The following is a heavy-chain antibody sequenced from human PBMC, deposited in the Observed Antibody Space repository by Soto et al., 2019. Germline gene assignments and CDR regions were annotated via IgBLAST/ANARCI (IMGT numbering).Heavy chain of an antibody. CDR1: GFTFSSYG. Sequence: QVQLVESGGGVVQPGRSLRLSCAASGFTFSSYGMHCVRQAPGKGLEWVAVISYDGSNKYYADSVKGRFTISRDNSKNTLYLQMNSLRAEDTAVYYCAKEVANYGGNWFDYWGQGTLVTVSS. CDR2: ISYDGSNK. V-gene: IGHV3-30*18. J-gene: IGHJ4*02. CDR3: AKEVANYGGNWFDY. D-gene: IGHD4-17*01.